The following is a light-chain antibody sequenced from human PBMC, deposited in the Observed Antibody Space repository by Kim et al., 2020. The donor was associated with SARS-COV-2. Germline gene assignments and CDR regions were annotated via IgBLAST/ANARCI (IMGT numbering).Light chain of an antibody. CDR2: GKN. J-gene: IGLJ2*01. Sequence: VVLGQTIRITCQGDSLRSYYANWYQQKAGQAPILVIYGKNNRPSGSPDRFSGSSSGNTASLTITGTQAGDEADYYCNSRDTNDNVVFGGGTQLTVL. V-gene: IGLV3-19*01. CDR1: SLRSYY. CDR3: NSRDTNDNVV.